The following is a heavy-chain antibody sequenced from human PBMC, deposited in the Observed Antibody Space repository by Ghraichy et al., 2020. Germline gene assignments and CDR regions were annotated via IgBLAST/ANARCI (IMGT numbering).Heavy chain of an antibody. CDR3: AREIHWAFDI. J-gene: IGHJ3*02. CDR2: IKPDGSDK. V-gene: IGHV3-7*01. CDR1: GFTSNKYW. Sequence: GGSLRLSCGTSGFTSNKYWMSWVRQAPGKGLEWVANIKPDGSDKYYVDSVKGRFTISRDNAKNSVYLDMNSLRAEDTAAYYCAREIHWAFDIRGQGTMVTVSS.